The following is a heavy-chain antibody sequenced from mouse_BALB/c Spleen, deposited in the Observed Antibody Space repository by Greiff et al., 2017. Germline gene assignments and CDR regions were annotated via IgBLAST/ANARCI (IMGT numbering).Heavy chain of an antibody. CDR2: IRNKANGYTT. V-gene: IGHV7-3*02. CDR1: GFTFTDYY. CDR3: ARVNWDGFAY. D-gene: IGHD4-1*02. Sequence: EVKLVESGGGLVQPGGSLRLSCATSGFTFTDYYMSWVRQPPGKALEWLGFIRNKANGYTTEYSASVKGRFTISRDNSQSILYLQMNTLRAEDSATYYCARVNWDGFAYWGQGTLVTVSA. J-gene: IGHJ3*01.